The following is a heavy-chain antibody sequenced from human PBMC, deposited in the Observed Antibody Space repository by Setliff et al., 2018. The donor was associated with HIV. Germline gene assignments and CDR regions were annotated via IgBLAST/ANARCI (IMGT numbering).Heavy chain of an antibody. D-gene: IGHD3-10*01. CDR2: IIPIFGTA. J-gene: IGHJ4*02. V-gene: IGHV1-69*13. CDR1: GGTFSSYA. Sequence: GASVKVSCKASGGTFSSYAISWVRQAPGQGLEWMGGIIPIFGTANYAQKFQGRVTITADESDESTSTAYMELSSLRSEDTAVYYCARVGGSGIYSTLDSWGQGTLVTVSS. CDR3: ARVGGSGIYSTLDS.